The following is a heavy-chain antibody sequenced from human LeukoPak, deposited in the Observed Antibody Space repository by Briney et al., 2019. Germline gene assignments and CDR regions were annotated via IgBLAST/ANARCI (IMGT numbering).Heavy chain of an antibody. CDR1: GYTFTSYG. CDR3: ARSFAWYDFWSGYPPLYY. V-gene: IGHV1-18*01. CDR2: ISAYNGNT. D-gene: IGHD3-3*01. J-gene: IGHJ4*02. Sequence: ASVKVSCKASGYTFTSYGISWVRQAPGQGLEWMGWISAYNGNTNYAQKLQGRVTMTTDTSTSTAYMELRSLRSDDTAVYYCARSFAWYDFWSGYPPLYYWGQGTLVTVSS.